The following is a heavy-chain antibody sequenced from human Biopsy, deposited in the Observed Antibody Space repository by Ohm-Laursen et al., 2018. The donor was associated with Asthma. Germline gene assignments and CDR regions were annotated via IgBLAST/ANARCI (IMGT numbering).Heavy chain of an antibody. V-gene: IGHV1-69*01. J-gene: IGHJ4*02. CDR3: ARKAGSCISRTCYSLDF. D-gene: IGHD2-2*01. CDR1: GGTFNTYV. CDR2: INSVFGTT. Sequence: GSSVNASCKSLGGTFNTYVIGWVRLAPGQGLEWMGGINSVFGTTTYPQKFQDRVTITADDSTSTVYMELSSLRSEDTAVYYCARKAGSCISRTCYSLDFWGQGTLVTVSS.